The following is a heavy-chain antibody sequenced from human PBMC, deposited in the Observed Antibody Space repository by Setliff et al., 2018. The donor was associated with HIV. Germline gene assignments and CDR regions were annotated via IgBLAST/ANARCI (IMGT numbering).Heavy chain of an antibody. V-gene: IGHV1-69*05. Sequence: SVKVSCKAPGGTFSTYGITWGRQAPGQGLEWMGMTIIGTPNYAQEFQGRVTITTDEAANTAYMQLRNLKFGDTATYYCARVVLAPGPPYFDYWGQGTLVTVSS. CDR2: MTIIGTP. CDR1: GGTFSTYG. CDR3: ARVVLAPGPPYFDY. J-gene: IGHJ4*02. D-gene: IGHD3-16*01.